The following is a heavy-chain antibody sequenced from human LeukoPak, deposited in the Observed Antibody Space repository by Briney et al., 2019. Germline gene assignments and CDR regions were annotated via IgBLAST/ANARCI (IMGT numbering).Heavy chain of an antibody. CDR3: ARDPAGGQDAFDI. Sequence: GGSLRLSCAASGFTFSSYAMSWVRQAPGKGLEWVSAISGSGGSTYYADSVKGRFTISRDNSKNTLYLQMNSLRAEDTAVYYCARDPAGGQDAFDIWGQGTMVTVSS. V-gene: IGHV3-23*01. CDR2: ISGSGGST. J-gene: IGHJ3*02. CDR1: GFTFSSYA. D-gene: IGHD1-1*01.